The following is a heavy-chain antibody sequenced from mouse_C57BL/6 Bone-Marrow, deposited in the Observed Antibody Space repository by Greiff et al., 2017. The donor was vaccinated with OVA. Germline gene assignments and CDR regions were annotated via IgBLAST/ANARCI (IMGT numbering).Heavy chain of an antibody. D-gene: IGHD2-3*01. J-gene: IGHJ4*01. V-gene: IGHV3-8*01. CDR1: GYSITSDY. CDR2: ISYSGST. CDR3: ARWSMVTTLYYYAMDY. Sequence: DVHLVESGPGLAKPSQTLSLTCSVTGYSITSDYWNWIRKFPGNKLEYMGYISYSGSTYYNPSLKSRISITRDTSKNQYYLQLNSVTTEDTATYYCARWSMVTTLYYYAMDYWGQGTSVTVSS.